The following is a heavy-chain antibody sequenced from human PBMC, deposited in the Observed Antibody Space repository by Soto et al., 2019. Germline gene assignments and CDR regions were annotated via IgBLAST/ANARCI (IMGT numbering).Heavy chain of an antibody. J-gene: IGHJ4*02. CDR1: GLTFSDYY. CDR2: ISGNGEII. CDR3: ARDVDADFRTDFDY. D-gene: IGHD4-17*01. V-gene: IGHV3-11*01. Sequence: PGGSLRLSCAASGLTFSDYYIHWIRRAPGKGLEWISYISGNGEIIQYAASARGRFTISRDNAENSVYLEMDSLRAEDTALYYCARDVDADFRTDFDYWGRGTLVTVSS.